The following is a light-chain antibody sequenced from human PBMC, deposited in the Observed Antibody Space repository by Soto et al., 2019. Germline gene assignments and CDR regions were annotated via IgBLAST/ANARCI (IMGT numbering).Light chain of an antibody. V-gene: IGKV1-39*01. J-gene: IGKJ5*01. Sequence: DTQMTQSPSSLSASVGDRVTITCRASQSISSYLNWYQQKPGKAPKLLIYAASSLQSGVPSRFSGSESGTEFTLTISSLQSEDFAVYFCQQYDDWPITFGQGTRLEI. CDR1: QSISSY. CDR3: QQYDDWPIT. CDR2: AAS.